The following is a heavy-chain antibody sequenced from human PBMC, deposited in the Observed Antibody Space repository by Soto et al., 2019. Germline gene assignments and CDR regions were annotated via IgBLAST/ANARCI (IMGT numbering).Heavy chain of an antibody. J-gene: IGHJ6*03. CDR1: GGSLSSYY. CDR3: ARLYDFWSGYRGLNYYYYYMDV. Sequence: SETLSLTCTVSGGSLSSYYWSWIRQPPGKGLEWIGYIYYSGSTNYNPSLKSRVTISVDTSKNQFSLKLSSVTAADTAVYYCARLYDFWSGYRGLNYYYYYMDVWGKGTTVTVS. CDR2: IYYSGST. D-gene: IGHD3-3*01. V-gene: IGHV4-59*01.